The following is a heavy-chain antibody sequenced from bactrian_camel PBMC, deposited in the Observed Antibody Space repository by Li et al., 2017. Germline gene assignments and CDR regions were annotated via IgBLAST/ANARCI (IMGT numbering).Heavy chain of an antibody. D-gene: IGHD3*01. CDR3: VKGGGSSYDYDYCSGSWCPYGY. V-gene: IGHV3S6*01. CDR1: GFTFSSYG. Sequence: VQLVESGGGLVQPGGSLRLSCSASGFTFSSYGTVWVRQAPGKGLEWVSGICSSGSNTYYADSVKGRFTISRDNAKNPLYLQLNSQKTEDTAMYYCVKGGGSSYDYDYCSGSWCPYGYWGQGTQVTVS. CDR2: ICSSGSNT. J-gene: IGHJ6*01.